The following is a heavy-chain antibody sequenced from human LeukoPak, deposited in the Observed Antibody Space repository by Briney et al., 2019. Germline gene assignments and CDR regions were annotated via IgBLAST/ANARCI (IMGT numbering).Heavy chain of an antibody. Sequence: GGSLRLSCAASGFTVSSNYMSWVRQAPGKGLEWVSVIYSGDSTYYADSVKGRFTISRDNSKNTLYLQMNSLRAEDTAVYYCARVQQLVYYYYYYYMDVWGKGTTVTVSS. CDR3: ARVQQLVYYYYYYYMDV. D-gene: IGHD6-13*01. V-gene: IGHV3-66*02. CDR2: IYSGDST. J-gene: IGHJ6*03. CDR1: GFTVSSNY.